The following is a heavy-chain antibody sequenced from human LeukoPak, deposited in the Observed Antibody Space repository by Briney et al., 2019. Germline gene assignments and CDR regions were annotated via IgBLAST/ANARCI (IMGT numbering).Heavy chain of an antibody. Sequence: SEILSLTCTVSGGSISTYYWGWIRQPPGKGLGWIGYIYYIRRINYNPSLKSRVTISVDTTKNQFSLKLSSVTAADTAVYYCARVLRTLYSGFAVRRIYFDYGSEGTLVTVSS. V-gene: IGHV4-59*01. D-gene: IGHD5-12*01. CDR1: GGSISTYY. CDR3: ARVLRTLYSGFAVRRIYFDY. CDR2: IYYIRRI. J-gene: IGHJ4*02.